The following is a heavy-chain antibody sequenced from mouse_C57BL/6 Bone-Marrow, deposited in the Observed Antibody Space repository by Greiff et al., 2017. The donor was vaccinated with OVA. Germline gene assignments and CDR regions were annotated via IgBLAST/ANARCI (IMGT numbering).Heavy chain of an antibody. Sequence: VKLMESGAELVKPGASVKLSCKASGYTFTEYTIHWVKQRSGQGLEWIGWFYPGSGSIKYNEKFKDKATLTADKSSSTVYMELSRLTSEDSAVYFCAIHEDGGYSSGYVMDYWGQGTSVTVSS. D-gene: IGHD3-2*02. CDR1: GYTFTEYT. J-gene: IGHJ4*01. V-gene: IGHV1-62-2*01. CDR2: FYPGSGSI. CDR3: AIHEDGGYSSGYVMDY.